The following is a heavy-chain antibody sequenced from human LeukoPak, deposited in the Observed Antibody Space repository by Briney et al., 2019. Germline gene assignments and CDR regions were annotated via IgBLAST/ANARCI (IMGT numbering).Heavy chain of an antibody. V-gene: IGHV4-31*03. CDR2: IYYSGST. Sequence: SETLSLTCTVSGGSISSSSYYWGWIRQPPGKGLEWIGYIYYSGSTYYNPSLKSRVTISVDTSKNQFSLKLSSVTAADTAVYYCARDARLYGDYFYYYYGMDVWGQGTTVTVSS. CDR1: GGSISSSSYY. J-gene: IGHJ6*02. CDR3: ARDARLYGDYFYYYYGMDV. D-gene: IGHD4-17*01.